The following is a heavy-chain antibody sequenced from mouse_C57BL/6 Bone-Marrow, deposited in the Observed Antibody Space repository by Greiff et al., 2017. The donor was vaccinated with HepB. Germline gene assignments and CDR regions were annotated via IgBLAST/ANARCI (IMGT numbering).Heavy chain of an antibody. Sequence: EVKLQESGPGLVKPSQSLSLTCSVTGYSITSGYYWNWIRQFPGNKLEWMGYISYDGSNNYNPSLKNRISITRDTSKNQFFLKLNSVTTEDTATYYCARVLDYDNAYWGQGTLVTVSA. CDR3: ARVLDYDNAY. V-gene: IGHV3-6*01. CDR1: GYSITSGYY. J-gene: IGHJ3*01. CDR2: ISYDGSN. D-gene: IGHD2-4*01.